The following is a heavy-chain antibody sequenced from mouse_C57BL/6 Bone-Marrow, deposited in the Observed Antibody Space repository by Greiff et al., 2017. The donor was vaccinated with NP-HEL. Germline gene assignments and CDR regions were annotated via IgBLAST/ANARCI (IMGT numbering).Heavy chain of an antibody. CDR2: IDPNSGGT. V-gene: IGHV1-72*01. Sequence: QVQLKQSGADLVKPGASVKLSCKASGYTFTSYWKHWVKQRPGRGLEWIGRIDPNSGGTKFNEKFKTKATLTVDKPSSTAYMQLSTLTSEDSAVYYCARYYYGSRGWYFDVWGTGTTVTVSS. CDR3: ARYYYGSRGWYFDV. J-gene: IGHJ1*03. CDR1: GYTFTSYW. D-gene: IGHD1-1*01.